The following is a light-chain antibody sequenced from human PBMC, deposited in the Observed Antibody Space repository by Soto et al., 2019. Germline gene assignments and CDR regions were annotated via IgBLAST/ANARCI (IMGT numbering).Light chain of an antibody. V-gene: IGLV1-47*01. CDR1: SSNIGSNY. J-gene: IGLJ1*01. CDR2: RNN. CDR3: AAWDHTLSGGV. Sequence: QSVLTQPPSASGTPGQRVTISCSGSSSNIGSNYVYWYQQLPGTAPKLLIYRNNQRPSGVPDRFSGSKSGTSASLAISGLRSEDEADYYCAAWDHTLSGGVFGTGTKVTVL.